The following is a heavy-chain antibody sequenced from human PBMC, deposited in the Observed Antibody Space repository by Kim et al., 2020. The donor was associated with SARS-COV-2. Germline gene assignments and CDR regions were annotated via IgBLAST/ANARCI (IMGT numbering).Heavy chain of an antibody. J-gene: IGHJ6*02. D-gene: IGHD2-21*02. CDR1: GGTFSSYA. V-gene: IGHV1-69*04. CDR2: IIPILGIA. Sequence: SVKVSCKASGGTFSSYAISWVRQAPGQGLEWMGRIIPILGIANYAQKFQGRVTITADKSTSTAYMELSSLRSEDTAVYYCARALCGGDCYSLDYYGMDVWGQGTTVTVSS. CDR3: ARALCGGDCYSLDYYGMDV.